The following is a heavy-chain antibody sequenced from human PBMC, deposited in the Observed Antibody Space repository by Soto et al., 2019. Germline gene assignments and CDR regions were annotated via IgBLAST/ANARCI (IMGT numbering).Heavy chain of an antibody. V-gene: IGHV3-7*05. CDR3: AKDFWSVFDY. CDR1: GFPFSRYW. D-gene: IGHD3-3*01. Sequence: GGSLRLSCAASGFPFSRYWMSWVRQAPGKGLEWVANIKQDGSQEYYVDSMKGRFTISRDNAKNSLYLQMNSLRAEDTAVYYCAKDFWSVFDYWGQGTLVTVSS. J-gene: IGHJ4*02. CDR2: IKQDGSQE.